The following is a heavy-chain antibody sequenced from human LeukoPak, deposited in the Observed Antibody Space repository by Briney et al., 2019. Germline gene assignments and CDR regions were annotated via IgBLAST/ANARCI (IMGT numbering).Heavy chain of an antibody. V-gene: IGHV3-53*01. CDR1: GFTVSSNH. CDR2: IYSGGST. Sequence: PGGSLRLSCAASGFTVSSNHMSWVRQAPGKGLERVSTIYSGGSTYFADSVKGRFTISRDNSKNTLYLQMNSLRAEDTAVYYCARDRVYNYWGQGTLVTVS. D-gene: IGHD1-14*01. CDR3: ARDRVYNY. J-gene: IGHJ4*02.